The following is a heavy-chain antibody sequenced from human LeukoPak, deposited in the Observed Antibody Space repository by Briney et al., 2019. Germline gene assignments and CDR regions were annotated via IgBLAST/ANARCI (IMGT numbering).Heavy chain of an antibody. Sequence: GGSLRLSCAASGFTFSSYSMNWVRQAPGKGLEWVSSISSSSSYIYYADSVKGRFTISRDNAKNSLYLQMNSLRAEDTAVYYCARVAVPRFLEWSHFDYWGRGTLVTVSS. CDR2: ISSSSSYI. CDR1: GFTFSSYS. D-gene: IGHD3-3*01. CDR3: ARVAVPRFLEWSHFDY. J-gene: IGHJ4*02. V-gene: IGHV3-21*01.